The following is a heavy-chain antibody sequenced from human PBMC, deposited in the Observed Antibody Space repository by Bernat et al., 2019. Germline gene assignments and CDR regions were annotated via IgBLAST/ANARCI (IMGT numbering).Heavy chain of an antibody. Sequence: EVQLLESGGGLVQPGGSLRLSCAASGFTFSVYAMSWVRQAPGKGLEWVSAISGSGADTYYADSVKGRFFISRDNSRNTLYLQMNSLRAEETAEDYAAKDCVCSTKSASSFDIWGQGTMVTVSS. D-gene: IGHD2-15*01. CDR2: ISGSGADT. CDR1: GFTFSVYA. J-gene: IGHJ3*02. CDR3: AKDCVCSTKSASSFDI. V-gene: IGHV3-23*01.